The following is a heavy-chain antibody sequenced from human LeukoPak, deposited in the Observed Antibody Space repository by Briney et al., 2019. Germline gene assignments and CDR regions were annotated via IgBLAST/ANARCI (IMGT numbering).Heavy chain of an antibody. V-gene: IGHV3-48*04. CDR2: ISSSSSTI. D-gene: IGHD6-6*01. CDR1: GFTFSSYW. J-gene: IGHJ5*02. CDR3: AKDRIASPPQGRFHP. Sequence: SGGSLRLSCAASGFTFSSYWMSWVRQAPGKGLEWVSYISSSSSTIYYADSVKGRFTISRDNAKNSLYLQMNSLGAEDTAIYYCAKDRIASPPQGRFHPWGQGTLVTVSS.